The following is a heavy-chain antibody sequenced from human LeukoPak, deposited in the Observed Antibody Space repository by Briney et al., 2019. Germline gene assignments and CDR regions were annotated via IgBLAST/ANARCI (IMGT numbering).Heavy chain of an antibody. CDR2: IYYSGST. D-gene: IGHD2-8*01. Sequence: ASETLSLTCTVSGGSINSNSYYWGWIRQPPGKGLEWIGSIYYSGSTYYNPSLKSRVTISVDTSKNQFSLKVTSVTAADTAVYYCARRYCTNGVCYRSAFDIWGQGTMVSVSS. V-gene: IGHV4-39*07. CDR3: ARRYCTNGVCYRSAFDI. J-gene: IGHJ3*02. CDR1: GGSINSNSYY.